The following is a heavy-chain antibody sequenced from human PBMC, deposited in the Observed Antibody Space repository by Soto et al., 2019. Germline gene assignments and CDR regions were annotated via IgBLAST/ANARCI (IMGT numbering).Heavy chain of an antibody. J-gene: IGHJ3*02. CDR1: GVSVSSNSAA. Sequence: SQTLSLTCAISGVSVSSNSAAWNWIRQSPSRGLEWLGRTYYRSKWYNDYAESVKSRITINPDTSKNQFSLQLNSVTPEDTAVYYCARQREKGYCTNGVCHTDALDIWGQGTMVTVSS. CDR3: ARQREKGYCTNGVCHTDALDI. D-gene: IGHD2-8*01. CDR2: TYYRSKWYN. V-gene: IGHV6-1*01.